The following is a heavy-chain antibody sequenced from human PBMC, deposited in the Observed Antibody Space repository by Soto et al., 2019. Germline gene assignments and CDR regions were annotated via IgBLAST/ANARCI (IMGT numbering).Heavy chain of an antibody. CDR2: INAGNGNT. CDR3: SRDLGDWPDY. V-gene: IGHV1-3*01. J-gene: IGHJ4*02. CDR1: GYTFPIPY. Sequence: ASVNVSCKASGYTFPIPYMHWVRQAPGQGLEWMGWINAGNGNTKYSQKFQGRVTITRDTSASTAYMELSSLRSEDTAVYYCSRDLGDWPDYWGQGTLVTVSS. D-gene: IGHD2-21*01.